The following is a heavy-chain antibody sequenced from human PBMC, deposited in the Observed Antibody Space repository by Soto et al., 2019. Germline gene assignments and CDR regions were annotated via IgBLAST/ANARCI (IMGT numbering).Heavy chain of an antibody. CDR3: AVTIVVAGTIDY. V-gene: IGHV3-48*03. CDR2: ISSSGSTI. Sequence: PGGSLRLSCTGSGFPFDDFAINWVRQAPGKRLEWVSYISSSGSTIYYADSVKGRFTMSRDNAKNSLYLHMNSLRAEDTAVYYCAVTIVVAGTIDYCGLGTLVTVSS. J-gene: IGHJ4*02. D-gene: IGHD6-19*01. CDR1: GFPFDDFA.